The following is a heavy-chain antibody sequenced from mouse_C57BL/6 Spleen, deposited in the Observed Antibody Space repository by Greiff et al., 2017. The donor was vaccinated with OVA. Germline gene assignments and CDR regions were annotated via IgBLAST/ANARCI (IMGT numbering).Heavy chain of an antibody. V-gene: IGHV5-16*01. CDR3: ARGDYDYYYAMDY. J-gene: IGHJ4*01. CDR2: INYDGSST. D-gene: IGHD2-4*01. Sequence: EVQRVESEGGLVQPGSSMKLSCTASGFTFSDYYMAWVRQVPEKGLEWVANINYDGSSTYYLDSLKSRFIISRDNAKNILYLQMSSLKSEDTATYYCARGDYDYYYAMDYWGQGTSVTVSS. CDR1: GFTFSDYY.